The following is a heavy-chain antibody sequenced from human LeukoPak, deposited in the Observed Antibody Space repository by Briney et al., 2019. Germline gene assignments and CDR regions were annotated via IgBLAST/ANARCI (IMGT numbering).Heavy chain of an antibody. D-gene: IGHD3-3*01. CDR1: GGTFSSYA. J-gene: IGHJ6*02. Sequence: ASVRVSCKASGGTFSSYAISWVRQAPGQGLEWMGGIIPIFGTANYAQKFQGRVTITADESTSTAYMELSSLRSEDTAVYYCARARATIFGVVTSFYGMDVWGQGTTVTVSS. V-gene: IGHV1-69*01. CDR2: IIPIFGTA. CDR3: ARARATIFGVVTSFYGMDV.